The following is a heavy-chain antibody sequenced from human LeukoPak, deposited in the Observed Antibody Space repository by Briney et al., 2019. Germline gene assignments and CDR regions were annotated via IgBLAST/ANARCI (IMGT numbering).Heavy chain of an antibody. D-gene: IGHD6-19*01. V-gene: IGHV3-30-3*01. J-gene: IGHJ4*02. CDR2: ISHDGSGQ. Sequence: PGRSLRLSCAASGFTFSSYAMHWVRQAPGKGLEWVALISHDGSGQYYTESVKGRFTISRVNSKNTLYLQVNSLRVEDTAVYYCARANRPFHTSGWYKDYWGQGTLVTVSS. CDR1: GFTFSSYA. CDR3: ARANRPFHTSGWYKDY.